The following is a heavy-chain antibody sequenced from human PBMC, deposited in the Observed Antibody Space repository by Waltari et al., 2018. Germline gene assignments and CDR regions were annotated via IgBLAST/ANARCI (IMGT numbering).Heavy chain of an antibody. V-gene: IGHV4-59*01. J-gene: IGHJ4*02. CDR1: AGSISSYY. D-gene: IGHD6-13*01. CDR3: ARGGRQLVDY. CDR2: IHYSGST. Sequence: QVQLQESGPGLVKPSESLSLTCTVSAGSISSYYWSWIRQPPGKGLEWIGYIHYSGSTNYNPSLKSRVTISVDTSKNQFSLKLSSVTAADTAVYYCARGGRQLVDYWGQGTLVTVSS.